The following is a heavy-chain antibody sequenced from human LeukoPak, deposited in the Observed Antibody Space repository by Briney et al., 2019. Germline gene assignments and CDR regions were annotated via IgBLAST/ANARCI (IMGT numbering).Heavy chain of an antibody. D-gene: IGHD1-1*01. CDR1: GASINSYY. CDR2: MYYNGNA. J-gene: IGHJ4*02. CDR3: AGNSYINYIDY. Sequence: PSETLSLTCTVSGASINSYYWSWIRQPPGKGLEWIGYMYYNGNANYNSSLKSRVTISLDTSENQFSLKLSSMNAADTAVCYCAGNSYINYIDYWGQGTLVTVSS. V-gene: IGHV4-59*01.